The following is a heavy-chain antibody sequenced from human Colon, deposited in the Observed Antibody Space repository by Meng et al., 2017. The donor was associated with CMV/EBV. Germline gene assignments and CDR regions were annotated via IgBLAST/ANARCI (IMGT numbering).Heavy chain of an antibody. CDR3: ARCPMVRGGCAFDP. D-gene: IGHD3-10*01. CDR2: INPNSGAT. CDR1: GYPFTAYY. V-gene: IGHV1-2*06. J-gene: IGHJ5*02. Sequence: KASGYPFTAYYMHWVRQAPGQGLEWMGRINPNSGATNSAQKFQGRVTMTRDTSISTAYMKLSSLRSDDTAVYYCARCPMVRGGCAFDPWGQGTLVTVSS.